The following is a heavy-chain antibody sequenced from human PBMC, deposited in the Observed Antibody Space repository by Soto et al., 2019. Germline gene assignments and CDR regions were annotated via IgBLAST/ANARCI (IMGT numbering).Heavy chain of an antibody. Sequence: ASVKVSCKASGYTFTNYPIHWVRQAPGQRLEWMGWINAGNGNTKYSQKFQGRVTITRDTSASTAYMELSSLRSEDTAVYYCARELLLWFGEKPINAFDIWGQGTMVTVPS. J-gene: IGHJ3*02. V-gene: IGHV1-3*01. D-gene: IGHD3-10*01. CDR1: GYTFTNYP. CDR2: INAGNGNT. CDR3: ARELLLWFGEKPINAFDI.